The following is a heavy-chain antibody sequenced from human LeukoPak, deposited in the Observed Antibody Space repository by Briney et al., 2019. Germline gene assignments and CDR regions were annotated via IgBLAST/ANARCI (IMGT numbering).Heavy chain of an antibody. CDR3: ARYCSGGSCYMGFDY. CDR2: INHSGST. Sequence: SETLSLTCTVSGYSISNGYYWGWIRQPPGKGLEWIGEINHSGSTNYNPSLKSRVTISVDTSKNQFSLKLSSVTAADTAVYYCARYCSGGSCYMGFDYWGQGTLVTVSS. J-gene: IGHJ4*02. V-gene: IGHV4-38-2*02. D-gene: IGHD2-15*01. CDR1: GYSISNGYY.